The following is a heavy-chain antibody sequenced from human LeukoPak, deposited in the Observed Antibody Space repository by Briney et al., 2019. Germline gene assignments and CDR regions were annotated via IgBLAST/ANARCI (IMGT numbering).Heavy chain of an antibody. J-gene: IGHJ4*02. Sequence: ASVKVSCKASGYTFTSYGISWVRQAHGQGLEWMGWISAYNGNTNYAQKLQGRGTMTTDTSTSTAYMELRSLRSDDTAVYYCARGADDYVWGSYRYITTGFDYWGQGTLVTVSS. CDR1: GYTFTSYG. CDR2: ISAYNGNT. D-gene: IGHD3-16*02. V-gene: IGHV1-18*04. CDR3: ARGADDYVWGSYRYITTGFDY.